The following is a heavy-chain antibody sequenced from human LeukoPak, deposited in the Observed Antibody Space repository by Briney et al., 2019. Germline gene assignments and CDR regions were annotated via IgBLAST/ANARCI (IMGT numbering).Heavy chain of an antibody. CDR2: IKSKTDGGTT. CDR1: GFTFSNAW. Sequence: GGSLRLSCAASGFTFSNAWMSWVRQAPGKGLEWVGRIKSKTDGGTTDYAAPVKGRFTISRDDSKNTLYLQMNSLKTEDTAVYYYTTVWVATKKLIDYWGQGTLVTVSS. D-gene: IGHD5-12*01. J-gene: IGHJ4*02. CDR3: TTVWVATKKLIDY. V-gene: IGHV3-15*01.